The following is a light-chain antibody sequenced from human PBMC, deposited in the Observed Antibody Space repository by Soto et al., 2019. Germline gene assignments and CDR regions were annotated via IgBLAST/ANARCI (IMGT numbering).Light chain of an antibody. J-gene: IGLJ2*01. CDR3: SSSTSSSTLV. Sequence: QSALTQPASVSGSPGQSITISCTGTSSDIGAFTFVSWYQQHPGKVPKLMIFDVNRRPSGVSDRFSGSKSGNTASLTISGLQAEDEGDYYCSSSTSSSTLVFGRGTKLTVL. V-gene: IGLV2-14*03. CDR2: DVN. CDR1: SSDIGAFTF.